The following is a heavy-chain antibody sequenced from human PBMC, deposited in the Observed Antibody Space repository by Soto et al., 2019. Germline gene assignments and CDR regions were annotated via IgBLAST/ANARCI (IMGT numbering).Heavy chain of an antibody. CDR2: IDPSDSYI. CDR3: ARHGPIGTYGMDV. CDR1: GYSFTIYW. J-gene: IGHJ6*02. V-gene: IGHV5-10-1*01. Sequence: EVQLVQSGAEVKKPGESLRIACKGSGYSFTIYWISWVRQMPGKGLEWMGRIDPSDSYINYSPSFEGHVTISVDKSISTAYLQWSSLKASDTAMYYWARHGPIGTYGMDVWGQGTMVTVSS. D-gene: IGHD2-8*01.